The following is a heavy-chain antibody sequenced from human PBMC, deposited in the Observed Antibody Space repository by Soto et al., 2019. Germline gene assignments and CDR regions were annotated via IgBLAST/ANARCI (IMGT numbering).Heavy chain of an antibody. Sequence: PSETLSLTCAVSGGSISSSNWRSWVRQPPGKGLEWIGEIYHSGSTNYNPSLKSRVTISVDKSKNQFSLKLSSVTAADTAVYYCARAMVRGVIWGYYYYGMDVWGQGTTVTVSS. D-gene: IGHD3-10*01. J-gene: IGHJ6*02. CDR1: GGSISSSNW. CDR3: ARAMVRGVIWGYYYYGMDV. CDR2: IYHSGST. V-gene: IGHV4-4*02.